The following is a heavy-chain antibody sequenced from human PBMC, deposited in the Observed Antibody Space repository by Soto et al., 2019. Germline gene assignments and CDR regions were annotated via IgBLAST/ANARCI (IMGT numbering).Heavy chain of an antibody. CDR2: ISYDGSKK. J-gene: IGHJ4*02. V-gene: IGHV3-30*03. CDR1: GFTFSSYG. CDR3: ASCRDGYTAGDIFDY. D-gene: IGHD5-12*01. Sequence: PGGSLRLSCAASGFTFSSYGMHWVRQAPGKGLEWVAVISYDGSKKYYADSVKGRFAISRDNSKNTLYLEMNSLRPEDTAVYYCASCRDGYTAGDIFDYWGQGTLVTVSS.